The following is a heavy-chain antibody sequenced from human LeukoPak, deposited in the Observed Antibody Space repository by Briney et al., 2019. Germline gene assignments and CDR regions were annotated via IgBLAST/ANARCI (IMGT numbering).Heavy chain of an antibody. J-gene: IGHJ6*02. CDR2: IYSGGST. CDR1: GFTVSSNY. CDR3: ATVVVPAADYYYYYGMDV. D-gene: IGHD2-2*01. V-gene: IGHV3-53*01. Sequence: GGSLRLSCAASGFTVSSNYMSWVRQAPGKGLEWVSVIYSGGSTYYADSVKGRFTISRDNSKNTLYLQMNSLRAEDTAVYYCATVVVPAADYYYYYGMDVWGQGSTITVSS.